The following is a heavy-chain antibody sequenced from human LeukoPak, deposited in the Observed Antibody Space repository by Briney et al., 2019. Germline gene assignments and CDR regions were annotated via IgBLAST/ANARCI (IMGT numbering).Heavy chain of an antibody. CDR2: IKQDGSEK. Sequence: PGGSLRLSCAASGFTFSNYWMTWVRQAPGKGLEWVADIKQDGSEKLYVKSVRGRFTVSRDNAKSSLYLQMNSLRAEDTAVYYCARDGGSGSYRFYYYYHMDVWGKGTTVTVSS. CDR1: GFTFSNYW. CDR3: ARDGGSGSYRFYYYYHMDV. V-gene: IGHV3-7*01. J-gene: IGHJ6*03. D-gene: IGHD3-10*01.